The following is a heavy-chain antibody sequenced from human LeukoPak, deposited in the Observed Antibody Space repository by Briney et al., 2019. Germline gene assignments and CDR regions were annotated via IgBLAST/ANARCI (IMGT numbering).Heavy chain of an antibody. J-gene: IGHJ2*01. D-gene: IGHD6-13*01. Sequence: SQTLSLTCTVSGGSISSGSYYWSWIRQPAGKGLEWIGRIYTSGSTNYNPSLKSRVTISVDTSKNQFSLKLSSVTAPDTAVYYCARDRGSSWSRDWYFDLWGRGTLVTVSS. CDR2: IYTSGST. CDR3: ARDRGSSWSRDWYFDL. CDR1: GGSISSGSYY. V-gene: IGHV4-61*02.